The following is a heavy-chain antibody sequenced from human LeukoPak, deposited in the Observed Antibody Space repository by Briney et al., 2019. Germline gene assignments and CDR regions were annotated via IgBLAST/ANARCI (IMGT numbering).Heavy chain of an antibody. Sequence: ASVKVSCKASGGTFSGYAISWVRQAPGQGLEWMGGIIPIFGTANYAQKFQGRVTITTDESTSTAYMELSSLRSEDTAVYYCAVPVRAPGWYYYYMDVWGKGTTVTVSS. CDR1: GGTFSGYA. V-gene: IGHV1-69*05. CDR2: IIPIFGTA. D-gene: IGHD3-10*01. J-gene: IGHJ6*03. CDR3: AVPVRAPGWYYYYMDV.